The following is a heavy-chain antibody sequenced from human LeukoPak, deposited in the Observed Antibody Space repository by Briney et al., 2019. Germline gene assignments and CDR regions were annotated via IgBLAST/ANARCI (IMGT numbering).Heavy chain of an antibody. J-gene: IGHJ3*02. CDR1: VGTFSSYA. V-gene: IGHV1-69*05. CDR3: ARRYYDSSGYYSDAFDI. Sequence: SVKVSCKASVGTFSSYAISWVRQAPGQGREWMGRIIPIFGTANYAQKFQGRVTITTDESTSTAYMELSSLRSEDTAVHYCARRYYDSSGYYSDAFDIWGQGTMVTVSS. CDR2: IIPIFGTA. D-gene: IGHD3-22*01.